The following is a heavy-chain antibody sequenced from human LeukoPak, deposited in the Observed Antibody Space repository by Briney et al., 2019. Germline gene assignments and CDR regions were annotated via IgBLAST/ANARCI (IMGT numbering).Heavy chain of an antibody. J-gene: IGHJ4*02. V-gene: IGHV3-30*18. D-gene: IGHD1-1*01. Sequence: PGGSLRLSCAASGFTFSSYGMHWVRQAPGKGLEWVAVISYDGSNKYYADSVKGRFTISRDNSKNTLYLQMNSLRAEDTAIYFCAKCFPGELRAFDYWGQGTLVTVSS. CDR3: AKCFPGELRAFDY. CDR2: ISYDGSNK. CDR1: GFTFSSYG.